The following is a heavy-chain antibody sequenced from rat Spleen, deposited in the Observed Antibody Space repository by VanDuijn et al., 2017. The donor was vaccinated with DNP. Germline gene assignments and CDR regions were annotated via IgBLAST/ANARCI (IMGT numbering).Heavy chain of an antibody. J-gene: IGHJ2*01. D-gene: IGHD1-11*01. CDR2: INKDRSTI. CDR1: GFYFNDYW. V-gene: IGHV4-2*01. CDR3: AKGPNFGGWSDYFDY. Sequence: EVKLVESGGGLVQPGRSLKLSCAASGFYFNDYWMGWVRQAPGKGLEWIGQINKDRSTINYTPSLKDKFTISRDNAQNTLYLQMNKLGSEDTAIYYCAKGPNFGGWSDYFDYWGQGVMVTVSS.